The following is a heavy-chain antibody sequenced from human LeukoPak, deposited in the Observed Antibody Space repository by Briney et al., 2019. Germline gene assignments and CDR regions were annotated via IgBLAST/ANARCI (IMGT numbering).Heavy chain of an antibody. CDR2: ISGSGGST. CDR3: AKDFGLDYGDYNGVGDAFDI. Sequence: GGTLRLSCAASGFTFSSYGMSWVRQAPGKGLEWVSAISGSGGSTYYADYVKGRFTISRDNSKNTLYLQMNSLRAEDTAVYYCAKDFGLDYGDYNGVGDAFDIWGQGTMVTVSS. V-gene: IGHV3-23*01. J-gene: IGHJ3*02. D-gene: IGHD4-17*01. CDR1: GFTFSSYG.